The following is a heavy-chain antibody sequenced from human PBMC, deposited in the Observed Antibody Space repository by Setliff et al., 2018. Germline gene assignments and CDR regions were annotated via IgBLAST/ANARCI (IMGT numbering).Heavy chain of an antibody. CDR3: ARHRVGNSGYAIPILDF. V-gene: IGHV5-51*01. J-gene: IGHJ4*02. CDR2: IYPSNSNT. CDR1: GYSFTDYW. D-gene: IGHD5-12*01. Sequence: GESLKISCKASGYSFTDYWIAWVRQMPGKGLEWMGIIYPSNSNTKYSPSFEAQITFSVDKSITTAYLQWSSLKASDTAIYYCARHRVGNSGYAIPILDFWGQGALVT.